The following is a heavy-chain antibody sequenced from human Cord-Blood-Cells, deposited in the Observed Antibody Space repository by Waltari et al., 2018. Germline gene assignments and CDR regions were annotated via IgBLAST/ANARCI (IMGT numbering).Heavy chain of an antibody. Sequence: QVQLVESGGGVVQPGRSLRLSCAASGFTFSSYGMHWVRQAPGKGLEGVAVIWYDGSNKYYADSVKGLFTISRDNSKNTLYLQMNSLRAEDTAVYYCARDYYGSGDYWGQGTLVTVSS. V-gene: IGHV3-33*01. D-gene: IGHD3-10*01. CDR3: ARDYYGSGDY. CDR2: IWYDGSNK. CDR1: GFTFSSYG. J-gene: IGHJ4*02.